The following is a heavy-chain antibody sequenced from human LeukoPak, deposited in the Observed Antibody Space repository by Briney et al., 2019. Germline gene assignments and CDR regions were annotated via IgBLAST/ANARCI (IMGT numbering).Heavy chain of an antibody. CDR2: IYYSGST. CDR3: ARVEMATTGHPHFDY. J-gene: IGHJ4*02. V-gene: IGHV4-59*01. CDR1: GGSISSYY. Sequence: PSETLSLTCTVSGGSISSYYWSWIRQPPGKGLEWIGYIYYSGSTNYNPSLKSRVTISVDTSKNQFSLKLSSVTAADTAVYYCARVEMATTGHPHFDYWGQGTLVTVSS. D-gene: IGHD5-24*01.